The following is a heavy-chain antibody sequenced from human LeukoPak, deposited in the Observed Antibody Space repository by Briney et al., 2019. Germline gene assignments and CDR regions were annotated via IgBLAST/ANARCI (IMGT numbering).Heavy chain of an antibody. D-gene: IGHD5-24*01. Sequence: GGSLRLSCVASGFNFNDAATTWVRQAPGKGLEWVSLIASSGRNTYYTDSVRGRFTISRDNSKNTLSLQMNSLRVEDTAMYYCAKDIQLSAWGLGTMVTVSS. CDR2: IASSGRNT. J-gene: IGHJ3*01. CDR3: AKDIQLSA. V-gene: IGHV3-23*01. CDR1: GFNFNDAA.